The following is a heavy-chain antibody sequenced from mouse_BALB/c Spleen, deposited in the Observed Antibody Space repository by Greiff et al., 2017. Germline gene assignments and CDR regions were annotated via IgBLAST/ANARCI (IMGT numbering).Heavy chain of an antibody. D-gene: IGHD1-1*01. CDR1: GFNIKDYY. CDR2: IDPENGNT. CDR3: ARSYYGSSPAWFAD. Sequence: VQLKQSGAELVRPGALVKLSCKASGFNIKDYYMHWVKQRPEQGLEWIGWIDPENGNTIYDPKFQGKASITADTSSNTAYLQLSSLTSEDTAVYYCARSYYGSSPAWFADWGQGTLVTVSA. V-gene: IGHV14-1*02. J-gene: IGHJ3*01.